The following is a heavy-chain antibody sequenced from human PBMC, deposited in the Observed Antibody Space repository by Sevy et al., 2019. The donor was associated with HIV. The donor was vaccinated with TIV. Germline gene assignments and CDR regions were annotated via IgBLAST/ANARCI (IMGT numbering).Heavy chain of an antibody. Sequence: GGSLRLSCAASGFTFSSYAMCWVRQAPGKGLEWVSAISGSGGSSYYVDSVKGRFTISRDNSKNTLYLQMNSLRAEDTAVYYCAKAGDEKPNHYFDYWGQGTLVTVSS. V-gene: IGHV3-23*01. CDR2: ISGSGGSS. D-gene: IGHD3-10*01. CDR3: AKAGDEKPNHYFDY. CDR1: GFTFSSYA. J-gene: IGHJ4*02.